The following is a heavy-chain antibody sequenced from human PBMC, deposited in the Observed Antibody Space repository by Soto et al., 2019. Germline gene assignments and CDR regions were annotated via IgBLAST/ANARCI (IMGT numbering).Heavy chain of an antibody. D-gene: IGHD3-3*01. V-gene: IGHV3-13*01. CDR1: GFTFSSYD. CDR3: ARGSRSRYDFCSVYYYYYGMDV. J-gene: IGHJ6*02. Sequence: GGSLRLSCAASGFTFSSYDMHWVRQATGKGLEWVSAIGTAGDTYYPGSVKGRFTISRENAKNSLYLQMNSLRAGDTAVYYCARGSRSRYDFCSVYYYYYGMDVWGQGTTVTVSS. CDR2: IGTAGDT.